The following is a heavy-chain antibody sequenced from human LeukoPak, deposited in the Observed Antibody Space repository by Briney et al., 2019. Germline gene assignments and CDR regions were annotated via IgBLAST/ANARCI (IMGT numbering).Heavy chain of an antibody. V-gene: IGHV3-30*02. CDR3: AKPNPDSSGSLDY. J-gene: IGHJ4*02. CDR1: GFTFSSYG. CDR2: IRFDGTYK. D-gene: IGHD3-22*01. Sequence: PGGSLRLSCAASGFTFSSYGMHWVRQAPGKGLEWVAFIRFDGTYKYYADSVKGRFTISRDNSKNTLYLQMNSLRAEDTAVYYCAKPNPDSSGSLDYWGQGTLVTVSS.